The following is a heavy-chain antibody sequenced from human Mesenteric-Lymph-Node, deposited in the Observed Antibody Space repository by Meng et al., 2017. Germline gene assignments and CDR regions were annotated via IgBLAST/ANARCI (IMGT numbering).Heavy chain of an antibody. CDR2: ISWNSGSI. D-gene: IGHD6-13*01. Sequence: SLKISCAASGFTFDDYAMHWVRQAPGKGLEWVSGISWNSGSIGYADSVKGRFTISRDNAKNSLYLQMNSLRAEDTAVYYCARESPPNIAAAGEFDPWGQGTLVTVSS. CDR3: ARESPPNIAAAGEFDP. V-gene: IGHV3-9*01. CDR1: GFTFDDYA. J-gene: IGHJ5*02.